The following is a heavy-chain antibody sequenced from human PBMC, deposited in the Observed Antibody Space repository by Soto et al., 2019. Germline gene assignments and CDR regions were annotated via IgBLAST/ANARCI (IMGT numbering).Heavy chain of an antibody. CDR2: INPSGGST. D-gene: IGHD3-22*01. Sequence: ASVKVSCKASGYTFTSYYMHWVRQAPGQGLEWMGIINPSGGSTSYAQKFQGRVTMTRDTSTSTVYMELSSLRSEDTTVYYCARAASSLYYYDSSGPLPLDYWGQGTLVTVSS. CDR1: GYTFTSYY. V-gene: IGHV1-46*03. J-gene: IGHJ4*02. CDR3: ARAASSLYYYDSSGPLPLDY.